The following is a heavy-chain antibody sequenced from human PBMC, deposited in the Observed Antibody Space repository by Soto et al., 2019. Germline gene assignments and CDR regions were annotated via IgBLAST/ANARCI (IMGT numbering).Heavy chain of an antibody. D-gene: IGHD3-16*01. CDR1: GFTVSSNY. Sequence: GGSLRLSCAASGFTVSSNYMSWVRQAPGKGLEWVSVIYSGGSTYYADSVKGRFTISRDNSKNTLYLQMNSLRAEDTAVYYCAREFLWGGDYDYGMDVWRQGTTVTVSS. CDR3: AREFLWGGDYDYGMDV. V-gene: IGHV3-53*01. J-gene: IGHJ6*02. CDR2: IYSGGST.